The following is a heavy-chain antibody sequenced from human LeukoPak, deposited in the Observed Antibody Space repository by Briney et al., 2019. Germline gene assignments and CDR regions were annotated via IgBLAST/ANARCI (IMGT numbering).Heavy chain of an antibody. D-gene: IGHD2-15*01. CDR3: ARDSGIVLVVAATPAFDL. CDR1: GYTFTSYG. CDR2: ISAYKGNT. J-gene: IGHJ4*02. Sequence: ASVKDSCKASGYTFTSYGISWVRPAPGQGLEWMGWISAYKGNTNYAQKLQGRVTMTTDTSTSSAYMQLRSLISDDTAVYYCARDSGIVLVVAATPAFDLWGQGTLVSVSS. V-gene: IGHV1-18*01.